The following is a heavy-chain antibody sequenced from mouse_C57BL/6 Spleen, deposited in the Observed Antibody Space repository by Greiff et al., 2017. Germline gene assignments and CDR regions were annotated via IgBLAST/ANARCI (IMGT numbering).Heavy chain of an antibody. CDR1: GYTFTDYE. D-gene: IGHD1-1*01. Sequence: VKLMESGAELVRPGASVTLSCKASGYTFTDYEMHWVKQTPVHGLEWIGAIDPETGGTAYNQKFKGKAILTADKSSSTAYMELRSLTSEDSAVYYCTNLMSRFYAMDYWGQGTSVTVSS. V-gene: IGHV1-15*01. CDR3: TNLMSRFYAMDY. CDR2: IDPETGGT. J-gene: IGHJ4*01.